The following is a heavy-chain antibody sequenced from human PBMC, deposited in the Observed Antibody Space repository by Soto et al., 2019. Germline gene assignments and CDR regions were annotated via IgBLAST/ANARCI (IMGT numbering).Heavy chain of an antibody. J-gene: IGHJ4*02. V-gene: IGHV3-30-3*01. Sequence: QVQLMESGGGVVQPGGSVRLSYETSGFTFTGYSMHWFRQAPGKGLEWVAVTSSDGGTKFYADSVKGRFTVSRDNSRKTLFLARPSLRAEDTGIYSCAREVVPTEGCVANWAQGILVTVPS. CDR2: TSSDGGTK. D-gene: IGHD2-21*01. CDR1: GFTFTGYS. CDR3: AREVVPTEGCVAN.